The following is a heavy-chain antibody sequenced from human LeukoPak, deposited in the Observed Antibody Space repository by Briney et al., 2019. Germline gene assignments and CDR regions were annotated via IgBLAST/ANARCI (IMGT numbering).Heavy chain of an antibody. CDR1: GGSISSHY. D-gene: IGHD4-17*01. V-gene: IGHV4-59*08. Sequence: PSETLSLTCTVSGGSISSHYWSWIRQPPGKGLEWIGYIYYSGSTNYNPSLKGRVTISVDTSKNQFSLKLSSVTAADTAVYYCASHYSYGDYPYYSDYWGQGTLVTVSS. J-gene: IGHJ4*02. CDR2: IYYSGST. CDR3: ASHYSYGDYPYYSDY.